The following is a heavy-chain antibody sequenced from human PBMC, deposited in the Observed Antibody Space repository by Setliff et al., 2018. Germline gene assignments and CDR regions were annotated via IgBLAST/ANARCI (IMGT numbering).Heavy chain of an antibody. D-gene: IGHD3-16*01. CDR2: INPNNGAT. J-gene: IGHJ5*02. Sequence: RASVKVSCKASGYSFTGYYIHWVRQAPGQGPVWMGWINPNNGATNYAQNFRGRVTMTRDTSISTAYMELSSLRSDDTAVYYCARDGISWLMWFDPWGQGTLVTVSS. V-gene: IGHV1-2*02. CDR1: GYSFTGYY. CDR3: ARDGISWLMWFDP.